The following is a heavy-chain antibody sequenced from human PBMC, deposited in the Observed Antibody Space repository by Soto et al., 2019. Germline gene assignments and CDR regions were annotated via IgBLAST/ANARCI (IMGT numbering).Heavy chain of an antibody. CDR2: IIPIFGTA. CDR3: ASHSSLRGYCISTSCYGYYYGMDV. J-gene: IGHJ6*02. CDR1: GGTFSSYA. D-gene: IGHD2-2*01. Sequence: QVQLVQSGAEVKKPGSSVKVSCKASGGTFSSYAISWVRQAPGQGLEWMGGIIPIFGTADYAQKFQGRVTITADESTSTAYMELGSRRSEDTAVYYCASHSSLRGYCISTSCYGYYYGMDVWGQGTTVTVSS. V-gene: IGHV1-69*12.